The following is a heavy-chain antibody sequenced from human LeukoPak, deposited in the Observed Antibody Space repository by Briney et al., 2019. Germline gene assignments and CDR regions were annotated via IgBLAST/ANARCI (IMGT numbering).Heavy chain of an antibody. V-gene: IGHV3-23*01. J-gene: IGHJ4*02. CDR1: GFTFSSYG. CDR3: AKVRGSGWAPFDY. D-gene: IGHD6-19*01. CDR2: ISGSGGST. Sequence: GGSLRLSCAASGFTFSSYGMSWVRQAPGKGLEWVSAISGSGGSTYYADSVKGRFTISRDNSKNTLYLQMNSLRAEDTAVYYCAKVRGSGWAPFDYWGQGTLVTVSS.